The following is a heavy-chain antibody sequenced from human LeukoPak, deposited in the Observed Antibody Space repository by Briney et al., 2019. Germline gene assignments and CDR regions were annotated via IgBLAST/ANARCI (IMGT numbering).Heavy chain of an antibody. J-gene: IGHJ4*02. CDR1: GFAFSSYN. V-gene: IGHV3-48*01. Sequence: PGGSLRLSCAASGFAFSSYNMNWVRQAPGKGLEWISYIGSSGSPTHYADSVKGRFTISRDNSKNTLYLQMNSLRAEDTAVYYCAKDRKYQQSLLDYWGQGTLVTVSS. CDR3: AKDRKYQQSLLDY. CDR2: IGSSGSPT. D-gene: IGHD2-2*01.